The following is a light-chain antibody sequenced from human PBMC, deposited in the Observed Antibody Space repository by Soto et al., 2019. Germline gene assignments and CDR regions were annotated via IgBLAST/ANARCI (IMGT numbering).Light chain of an antibody. CDR2: GAS. CDR1: QSVSSSY. CDR3: QQYGSSPT. V-gene: IGKV3-20*01. Sequence: ELVLTQSPGTLSLSPGERATLSCRASQSVSSSYLAWYQQKPGQAPRLLIDGASSRATGIPDRFSGSGSGTNFTLTISRLEPEDFAVYYCQQYGSSPTFGGGTKVEIK. J-gene: IGKJ4*01.